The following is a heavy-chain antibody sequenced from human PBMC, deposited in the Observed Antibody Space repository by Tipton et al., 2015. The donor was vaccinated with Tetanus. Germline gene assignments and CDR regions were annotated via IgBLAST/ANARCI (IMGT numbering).Heavy chain of an antibody. CDR3: AGVTAQRTELYFEH. Sequence: TLSLTCSVSGGSLRSGDYQWNWIRQPPGKGLEWVGYDYYTGDTNYNPSLKSRVTISMDRSENQISLKMTSVTAADTAVYYCAGVTAQRTELYFEHWGQGTQVTVSS. D-gene: IGHD2-8*02. CDR1: GGSLRSGDYQ. J-gene: IGHJ1*01. CDR2: DYYTGDT. V-gene: IGHV4-61*08.